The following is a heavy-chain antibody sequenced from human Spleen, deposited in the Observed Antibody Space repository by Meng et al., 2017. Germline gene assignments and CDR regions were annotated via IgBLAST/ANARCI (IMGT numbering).Heavy chain of an antibody. V-gene: IGHV3-23*01. CDR1: GFTFSTYA. D-gene: IGHD3-22*01. CDR3: ARSPIDKYDLSALPLDY. Sequence: GGSLRLSCAASGFTFSTYAFSWVRQTPGKGLQWLSGITATGRTTYYLDSVKGRFTISRDNSKNTVFLQINSLRVEDTALYYCARSPIDKYDLSALPLDYWGQGTLVTVSS. CDR2: ITATGRTT. J-gene: IGHJ4*02.